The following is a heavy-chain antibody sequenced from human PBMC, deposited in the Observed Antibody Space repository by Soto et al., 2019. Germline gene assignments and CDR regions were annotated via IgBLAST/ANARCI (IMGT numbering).Heavy chain of an antibody. D-gene: IGHD3-22*01. V-gene: IGHV2-70*04. CDR2: IDWDDDK. J-gene: IGHJ4*02. Sequence: GSGPTLVNPTQTLTLACTFSGFSLSTSGMRVSWIRQPPGKALEWLARIDWDDDKFYSTSLKTRLTISKHTSKDQVVLTMTNMDRVDTATYYCARIGGYYGQTFDYWGQGTLVTVSS. CDR1: GFSLSTSGMR. CDR3: ARIGGYYGQTFDY.